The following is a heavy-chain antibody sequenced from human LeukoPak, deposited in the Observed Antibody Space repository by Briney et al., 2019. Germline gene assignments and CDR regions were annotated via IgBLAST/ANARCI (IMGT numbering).Heavy chain of an antibody. V-gene: IGHV1-8*03. J-gene: IGHJ4*02. Sequence: ASVKVSCKASGYTFTSYDINWVRQAPGQGLEWMGWMNPNSGNTGYAQKFQGRVTITRSTSISTAYMELSSLRSEDTAVYYCARGRLTRYYDILTGRYYFDYWGQGTLVTVSS. D-gene: IGHD3-9*01. CDR1: GYTFTSYD. CDR3: ARGRLTRYYDILTGRYYFDY. CDR2: MNPNSGNT.